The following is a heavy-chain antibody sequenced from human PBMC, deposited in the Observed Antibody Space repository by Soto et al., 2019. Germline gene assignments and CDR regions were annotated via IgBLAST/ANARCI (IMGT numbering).Heavy chain of an antibody. J-gene: IGHJ4*02. Sequence: SQTLSLTCAISGDSVSSNSAAWNWIRQSPSRGLEWLGRTYYRSKWYNDYAVSVKSRITINPDTSKNQFSLQLNSVTPEDTAVYYCARDLVQNTGYSSGWPFYLDYWGQGTLVTVSS. CDR1: GDSVSSNSAA. D-gene: IGHD6-19*01. CDR3: ARDLVQNTGYSSGWPFYLDY. CDR2: TYYRSKWYN. V-gene: IGHV6-1*01.